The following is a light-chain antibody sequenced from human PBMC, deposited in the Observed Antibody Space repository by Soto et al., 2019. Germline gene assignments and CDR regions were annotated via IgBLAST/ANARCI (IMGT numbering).Light chain of an antibody. V-gene: IGKV1-33*01. Sequence: DIQMTQSPSSLSASVGDRVTITCQASQDISNYLNWYQQKPGKAPKLLIYDESNLETDVPSRFSGSGSGTDFTFTISSLQPEDIATYYCQQYDNLPPFTFGPGTKVDIK. CDR2: DES. CDR3: QQYDNLPPFT. J-gene: IGKJ3*01. CDR1: QDISNY.